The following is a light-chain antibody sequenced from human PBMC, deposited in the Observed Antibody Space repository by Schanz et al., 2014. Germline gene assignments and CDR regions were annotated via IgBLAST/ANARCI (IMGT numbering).Light chain of an antibody. J-gene: IGLJ2*01. Sequence: QSVLTQPPSASGTPGQRVTISCSGSSSNIGSNTVHWYQQLPGTAPKLLIYSNNQRPSGVPDRFSGSKSGNTASLTISGLQAEDEADYHCSSHTAITTAVVFGGGTKVTVL. CDR1: SSNIGSNT. CDR3: SSHTAITTAVV. V-gene: IGLV1-44*01. CDR2: SNN.